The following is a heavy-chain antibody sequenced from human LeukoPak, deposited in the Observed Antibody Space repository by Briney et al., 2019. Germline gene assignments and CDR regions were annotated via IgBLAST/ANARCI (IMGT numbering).Heavy chain of an antibody. D-gene: IGHD1-26*01. V-gene: IGHV3-74*03. J-gene: IGHJ4*02. CDR3: AREARVGGALQY. CDR2: INPDGSIR. CDR1: GLTFSTYW. Sequence: PGGSLRLSCAASGLTFSTYWMHWVRHAPGKGLAWVARINPDGSIRTYANSVQGRVTISRATAKDTLFLQMNSLRAEDTAVYYCAREARVGGALQYWGQGTPVTVSS.